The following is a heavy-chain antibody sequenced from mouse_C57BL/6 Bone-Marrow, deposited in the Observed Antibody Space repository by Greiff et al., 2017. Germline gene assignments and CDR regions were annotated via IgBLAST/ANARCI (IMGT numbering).Heavy chain of an antibody. V-gene: IGHV5-17*01. D-gene: IGHD2-12*01. CDR3: AKSKLLFDY. CDR2: ISSGSSTI. CDR1: GFTFSDYG. Sequence: EVKLVESGGGLVKPGGSLKLSCAASGFTFSDYGMHWVRQAPEKGLEWVAYISSGSSTIYYADTVKGRFTISRDNATNTLFLQMTSLRSEDTAMXYCAKSKLLFDYWGQGTTLTVSS. J-gene: IGHJ2*01.